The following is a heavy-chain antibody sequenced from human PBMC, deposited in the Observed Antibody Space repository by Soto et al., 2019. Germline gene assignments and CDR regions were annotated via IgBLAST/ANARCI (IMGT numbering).Heavy chain of an antibody. CDR3: ASWREREHAFDV. Sequence: DVQLVESGGGLIQPGESLRLSCVAFGLTVSGTKYVAWVRQAPGKGLEWVSALYDVFGSFYADSVKGRFTTSSDRSRSTVYHQMNDLRPDDTAVYYCASWREREHAFDVWGQGTAVIVSP. CDR2: LYDVFGS. V-gene: IGHV3-53*01. J-gene: IGHJ3*01. D-gene: IGHD1-1*01. CDR1: GLTVSGTKY.